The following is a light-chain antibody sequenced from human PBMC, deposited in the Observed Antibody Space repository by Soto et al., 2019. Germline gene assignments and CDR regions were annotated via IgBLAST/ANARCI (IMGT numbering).Light chain of an antibody. V-gene: IGKV3-20*01. CDR1: QSVSSSA. Sequence: IRLKNSPGTLSLSKGERATLSCRAFQSVSSSALAWYQQKPGQAPRLLIYGASSRATGIPDRFSGSGSGTDFTLTISRLEPEDFAVYYCQQHGSSPPWTFGQGSKVDIK. CDR3: QQHGSSPPWT. CDR2: GAS. J-gene: IGKJ1*01.